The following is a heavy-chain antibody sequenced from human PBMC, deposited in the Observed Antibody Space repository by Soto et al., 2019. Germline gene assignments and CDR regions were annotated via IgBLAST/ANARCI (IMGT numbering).Heavy chain of an antibody. CDR3: AGTTAAIHLNY. Sequence: PSETLSLTCTVSGGSISSSSYYWGWIRQPPGKGLEWIGSIYYSGSTYYNPSLKSRVTISVDTSKNQFSLKLSSVTAADTAVYYCAGTTAAIHLNYWSQGTQVTVSS. CDR2: IYYSGST. V-gene: IGHV4-39*01. D-gene: IGHD2-21*02. J-gene: IGHJ4*02. CDR1: GGSISSSSYY.